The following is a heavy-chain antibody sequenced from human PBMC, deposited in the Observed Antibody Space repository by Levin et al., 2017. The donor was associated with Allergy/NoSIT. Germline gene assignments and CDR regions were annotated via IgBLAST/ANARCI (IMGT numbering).Heavy chain of an antibody. CDR3: ARATRSSLIYYFDY. J-gene: IGHJ4*02. Sequence: SQTLSLTCNVSGDSISRFYWSWIRQPPGRGLEWIGNGHYSGSTNYNPSLKSRVTILVDTSKNQFSLKLSSVTAADTAVYYCARATRSSLIYYFDYWGQGTLVTVSS. V-gene: IGHV4-59*01. D-gene: IGHD6-13*01. CDR1: GDSISRFY. CDR2: GHYSGST.